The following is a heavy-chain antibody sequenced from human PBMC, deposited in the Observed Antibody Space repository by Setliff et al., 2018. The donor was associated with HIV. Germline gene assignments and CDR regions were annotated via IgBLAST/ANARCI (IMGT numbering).Heavy chain of an antibody. CDR1: GYNFNRNW. Sequence: GESLKISCKGSGYNFNRNWIGWVRQMPGKGLEWMGIIYPGDSDTRYSPSFQGQVTISAEKSISTAYLQWSSLKASDTAIYYCASGPRAFDIWGRGTMVTVS. V-gene: IGHV5-51*01. CDR3: ASGPRAFDI. CDR2: IYPGDSDT. J-gene: IGHJ3*02.